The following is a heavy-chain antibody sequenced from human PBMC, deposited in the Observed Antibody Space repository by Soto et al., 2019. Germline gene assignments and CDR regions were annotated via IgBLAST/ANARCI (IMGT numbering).Heavy chain of an antibody. Sequence: EVQLVESGGGLVQPGGSLRLSCAASGFTFSSYWMSWVRQAPGKGLEWVANRKQDGSETYYVDSVKGRFTISRDNAKNSLSLQMNGLRVEDTAVSYCVGCSGWLQTDWGQGTLVTVSS. CDR3: VGCSGWLQTD. D-gene: IGHD6-19*01. J-gene: IGHJ4*02. CDR2: RKQDGSET. V-gene: IGHV3-7*01. CDR1: GFTFSSYW.